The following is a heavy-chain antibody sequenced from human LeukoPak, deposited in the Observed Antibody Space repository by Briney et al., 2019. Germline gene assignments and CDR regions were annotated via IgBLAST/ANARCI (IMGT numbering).Heavy chain of an antibody. CDR1: GFAFSSLA. CDR3: AKDARRTNGWYFFDY. V-gene: IGHV3-23*01. CDR2: ISDSGSIT. Sequence: TGGSLRLSCAASGFAFSSLAMGWVRQAPGKGLEWVSVISDSGSITYYADSVKGRFTIPRDNSKNTLFLQMNSLGAEDTAVYYCAKDARRTNGWYFFDYWGQGTLVTVSS. D-gene: IGHD6-19*01. J-gene: IGHJ4*02.